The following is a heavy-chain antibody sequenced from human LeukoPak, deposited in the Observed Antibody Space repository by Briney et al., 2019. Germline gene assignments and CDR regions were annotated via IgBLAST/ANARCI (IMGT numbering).Heavy chain of an antibody. V-gene: IGHV4-4*07. CDR1: GGSIGSYY. CDR2: IYTSGST. CDR3: ARLPHCGSDCYPNWFDS. D-gene: IGHD2-21*02. J-gene: IGHJ5*01. Sequence: SETLSLTCTVSGGSIGSYYWSWIRQPAGKGLEWIGRIYTSGSTNYNPSLKSRVTMSVDTSKNQFSLKLSSVTAADTAMYYCARLPHCGSDCYPNWFDSWGQGTLVTVSS.